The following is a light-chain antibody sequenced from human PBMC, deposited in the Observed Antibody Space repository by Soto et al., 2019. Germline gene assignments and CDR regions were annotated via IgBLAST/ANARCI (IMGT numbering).Light chain of an antibody. V-gene: IGKV3-20*01. CDR3: QQYGSSPHT. CDR2: GAS. J-gene: IGKJ2*01. CDR1: PSISSRY. Sequence: EIGLTQSPGTLSLSPGERATLSCTASPSISSRYLAWYQQKPGQAPRLLIFGASSRATGIPDRFTGSGSGTDFTVTISRLEPEDFAVDYCQQYGSSPHTFGQRTKLEI.